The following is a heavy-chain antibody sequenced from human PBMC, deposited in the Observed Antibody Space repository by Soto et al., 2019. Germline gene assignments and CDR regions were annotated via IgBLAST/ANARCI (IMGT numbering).Heavy chain of an antibody. CDR3: ARDSDYGDYTLRFDY. D-gene: IGHD4-17*01. CDR1: GFTFSDYY. J-gene: IGHJ4*02. V-gene: IGHV3-11*01. CDR2: ISSSGSTI. Sequence: GGSLRLSCAASGFTFSDYYMSWIRQAPGKGLEWVSYISSSGSTIYYADSVKGRFTISRDNAKNSLYLQMNSLRAEDTAVYYCARDSDYGDYTLRFDYWGQGTLVTVSS.